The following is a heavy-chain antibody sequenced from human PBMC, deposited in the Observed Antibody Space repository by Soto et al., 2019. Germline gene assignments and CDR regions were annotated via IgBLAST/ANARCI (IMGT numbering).Heavy chain of an antibody. D-gene: IGHD2-2*01. V-gene: IGHV3-33*01. CDR2: IWYDGSNK. CDR1: GFTFSSYG. CDR3: ARDRNCSSTSCYGANYYGMDV. J-gene: IGHJ6*02. Sequence: GGSLRLSCAASGFTFSSYGMHWVRQAPGKGLEWVAVIWYDGSNKYYADSVKGRFTISRDNSKNTLYLQMNSLRAEDTAVYYCARDRNCSSTSCYGANYYGMDVWGQGTTVTVSS.